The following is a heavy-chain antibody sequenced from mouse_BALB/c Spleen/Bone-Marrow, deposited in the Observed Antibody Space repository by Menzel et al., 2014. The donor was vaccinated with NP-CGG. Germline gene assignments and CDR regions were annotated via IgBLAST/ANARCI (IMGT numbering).Heavy chain of an antibody. CDR2: INPTRGYT. CDR1: GYTFTSNT. CDR3: AREATYYAYFDY. V-gene: IGHV1-4*02. D-gene: IGHD1-1*01. J-gene: IGHJ2*01. Sequence: VQLQQSAGELARPGASVKMSCKASGYTFTSNTIQWVKQRPGQGLEWIGYINPTRGYTVYNQKFKDKTTLTADKSSSTAYMQLSSLTSEDSAVYYCAREATYYAYFDYWGQGTILTVSS.